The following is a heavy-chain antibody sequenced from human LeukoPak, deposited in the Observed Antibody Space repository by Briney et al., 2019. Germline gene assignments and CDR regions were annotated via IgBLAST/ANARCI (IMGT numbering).Heavy chain of an antibody. D-gene: IGHD3-3*01. V-gene: IGHV3-74*01. CDR2: INSDGSST. CDR1: GFTFSSYG. J-gene: IGHJ4*02. CDR3: ARGGRFLEWFNFDY. Sequence: GGSLRLSYAASGFTFSSYGMHWVRQAPGKGLVWVRRINSDGSSTSYADSVKGRFTISRDNAKYSLFLQMNSLRAEDTAVYYCARGGRFLEWFNFDYWGQGTLVTVSS.